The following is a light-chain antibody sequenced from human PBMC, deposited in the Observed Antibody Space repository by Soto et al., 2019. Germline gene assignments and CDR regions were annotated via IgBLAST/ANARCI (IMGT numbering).Light chain of an antibody. J-gene: IGLJ3*02. CDR3: AAWDDSLNGVV. Sequence: QLVLTQPPSASGTPGQRVTIACSGSSSNIGSTTVKWYQQLPGTAPKLLIYNNNQRPSGVPDRFSGSKSGTSASLAISGLQSEDEADYDCAAWDDSLNGVVFGGGTKVTVL. V-gene: IGLV1-44*01. CDR2: NNN. CDR1: SSNIGSTT.